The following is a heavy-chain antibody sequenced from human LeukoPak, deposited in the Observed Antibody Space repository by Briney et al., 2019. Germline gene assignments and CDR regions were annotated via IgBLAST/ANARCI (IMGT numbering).Heavy chain of an antibody. Sequence: GGSLRLSCAASGFTFSSYSMNWVRQAPGKGLEWVSSISSSSSYIYYADSVKGRFTISRDNAKNSLFLQMNSLRAEDTAVYYCARASSGYQGDYWGQGTLVTVSS. CDR3: ARASSGYQGDY. V-gene: IGHV3-21*01. D-gene: IGHD3-22*01. CDR2: ISSSSSYI. CDR1: GFTFSSYS. J-gene: IGHJ4*02.